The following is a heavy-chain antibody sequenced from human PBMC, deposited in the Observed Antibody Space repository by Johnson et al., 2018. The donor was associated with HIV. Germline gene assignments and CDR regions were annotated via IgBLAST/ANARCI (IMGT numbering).Heavy chain of an antibody. CDR3: ARDPFPRFYAFDI. J-gene: IGHJ3*02. Sequence: VQLVESGGGLVQPGGSLRLSCAASGFSVSSNYMSWVRQAPGKGLEWVSVIFGGGTTYYTDSVKGRFTISRDNSKNTLYLQMNSLRAEDTAVYYCARDPFPRFYAFDIWGQGTMVIVSS. CDR1: GFSVSSNY. CDR2: IFGGGTT. V-gene: IGHV3-66*01.